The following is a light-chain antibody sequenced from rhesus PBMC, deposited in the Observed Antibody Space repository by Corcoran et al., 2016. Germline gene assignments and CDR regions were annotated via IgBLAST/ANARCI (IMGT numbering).Light chain of an antibody. J-gene: IGKJ3*01. Sequence: EIVMTQSPATLSLSPGERATLSCRASQSVSNYVAWYQQTPEQAPRLLIYGASSRATGIPDRFSGSGSGTDFTLTISSLEPEDFAVYYCQQYSNWPLTFGPGTKLDI. CDR2: GAS. CDR3: QQYSNWPLT. V-gene: IGKV3S9*01. CDR1: QSVSNY.